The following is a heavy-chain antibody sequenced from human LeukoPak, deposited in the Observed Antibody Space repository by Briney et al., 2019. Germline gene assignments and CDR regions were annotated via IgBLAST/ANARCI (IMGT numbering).Heavy chain of an antibody. V-gene: IGHV3-23*01. Sequence: PEGSLRLSCAASGFTFTKCAMSWFRQAPGKGLEWVSDISGTDGRTNSADTVKGRFTISRDNVKNMVFLQMNSLRVEDTAVYYCAKVPDNSYYYMDVWGKGTTVTVSS. CDR1: GFTFTKCA. J-gene: IGHJ6*03. CDR3: AKVPDNSYYYMDV. CDR2: ISGTDGRT. D-gene: IGHD5-24*01.